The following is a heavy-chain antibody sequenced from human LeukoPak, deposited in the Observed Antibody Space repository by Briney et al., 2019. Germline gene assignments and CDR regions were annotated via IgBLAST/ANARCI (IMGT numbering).Heavy chain of an antibody. Sequence: PSETLSLTCTVSGGSISSSSYYWGWIRQPPEKGLEWIGNIYHSGTTYYNPSLKSRVTISVGTSNNHFSLKLSSVTAADTAVYYCARHLLAVLPGSSAFDVWGQGTMVTVSS. J-gene: IGHJ3*01. V-gene: IGHV4-39*01. CDR3: ARHLLAVLPGSSAFDV. CDR1: GGSISSSSYY. D-gene: IGHD3-3*02. CDR2: IYHSGTT.